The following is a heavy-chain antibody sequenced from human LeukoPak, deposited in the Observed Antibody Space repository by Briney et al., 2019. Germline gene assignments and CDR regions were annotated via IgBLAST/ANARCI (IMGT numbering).Heavy chain of an antibody. D-gene: IGHD4-11*01. J-gene: IGHJ3*02. V-gene: IGHV4-39*01. CDR3: ARSVASVTTIFNAFDI. Sequence: SETLFLTCTVSGGSISGSSYYWGWIRQPPGKGLEWIGSISYSGSTYYNPSLKSRVTISVDTSKNQFSLKLTSLTAADTAVYYCARSVASVTTIFNAFDIWGQGTMVTVSS. CDR2: ISYSGST. CDR1: GGSISGSSYY.